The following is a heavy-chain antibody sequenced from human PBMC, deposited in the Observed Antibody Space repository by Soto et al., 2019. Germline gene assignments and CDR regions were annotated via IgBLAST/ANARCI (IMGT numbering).Heavy chain of an antibody. J-gene: IGHJ5*02. D-gene: IGHD5-18*01. V-gene: IGHV4-59*01. CDR2: IYYSGST. Sequence: SETLSLTCTVSGGSISSYYWSWIRQPPGKGLEWIGYIYYSGSTNYNPSLKSRVTISVDTSKNQFSLKLSSVTAADTAVYYCARVYPSDTRYGYVGNNWFDPWGQGTLVTVSS. CDR1: GGSISSYY. CDR3: ARVYPSDTRYGYVGNNWFDP.